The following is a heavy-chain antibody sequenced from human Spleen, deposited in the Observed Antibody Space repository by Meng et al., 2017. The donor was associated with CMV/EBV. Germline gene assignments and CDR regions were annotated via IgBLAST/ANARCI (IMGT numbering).Heavy chain of an antibody. CDR3: ARDGRTYSSSAYYFDY. D-gene: IGHD6-6*01. CDR1: GYTFTGYY. V-gene: IGHV1-46*01. CDR2: INPSGGST. J-gene: IGHJ4*02. Sequence: ASVKVSCKASGYTFTGYYMHWVRQAPGQGLEWMGIINPSGGSTSYAQKFQGRVTMTRDTSTSTVYMELSSLRSEDTAVYYCARDGRTYSSSAYYFDYWGQGTLVTVSS.